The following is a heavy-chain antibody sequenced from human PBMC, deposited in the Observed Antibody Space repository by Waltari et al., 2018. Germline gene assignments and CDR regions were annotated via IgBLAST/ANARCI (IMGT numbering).Heavy chain of an antibody. CDR3: AREGGSGWNDI. CDR2: ISRDGTNK. V-gene: IGHV3-30*04. D-gene: IGHD6-19*01. CDR1: GFPFSTYT. Sequence: QVQLVESGGGGVQPGRSLRLSCEASGFPFSTYTMHWVRQAPGKGLEWVTVISRDGTNKYYADSVKGRFTISRDNSKNTLDLQMNSLRAEDTAVYYCAREGGSGWNDIWGQGTTVSVSS. J-gene: IGHJ6*02.